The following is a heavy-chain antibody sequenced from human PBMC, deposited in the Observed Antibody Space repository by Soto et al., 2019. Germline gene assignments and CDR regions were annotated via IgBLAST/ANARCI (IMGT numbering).Heavy chain of an antibody. D-gene: IGHD6-19*01. CDR1: GGSISSSNW. V-gene: IGHV4-4*02. J-gene: IGHJ4*01. CDR2: IYHSGST. CDR3: ARETIAVAAPYYSDY. Sequence: SEALSLTCAVSGGSISSSNWWIWVRQPPGKGLEWIGEIYHSGSTNYNPSLKSRVTISVDKSKNQFSLKLSSVTAADTAVYYCARETIAVAAPYYSDYWGHRTLVTVXS.